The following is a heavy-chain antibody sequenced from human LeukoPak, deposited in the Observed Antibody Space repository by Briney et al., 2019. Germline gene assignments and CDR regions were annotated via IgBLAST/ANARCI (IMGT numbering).Heavy chain of an antibody. CDR1: GGSISSSSYY. CDR3: ARRPDYYDSSGYYYEAFDI. J-gene: IGHJ3*02. D-gene: IGHD3-22*01. Sequence: SETLSLTCTVSGGSISSSSYYWGWIRQPPGKGLEWIGSIYYSGSTYYNPSLKSRVTISVDTSKNQFSLKLSSVTAADTAAYYCARRPDYYDSSGYYYEAFDIWGQGTMVTVSS. V-gene: IGHV4-39*01. CDR2: IYYSGST.